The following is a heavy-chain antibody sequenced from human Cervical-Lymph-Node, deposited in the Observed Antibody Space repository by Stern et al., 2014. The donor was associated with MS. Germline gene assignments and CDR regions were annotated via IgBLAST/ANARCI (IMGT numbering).Heavy chain of an antibody. CDR3: AKDPRIYDSSGYLDA. V-gene: IGHV3-30*18. J-gene: IGHJ5*02. Sequence: VQSGRSLRLSCAASGFTFSLYDMHWVRQAPGKGLEWVAVISYDGDNKFYTDSVKGRFTISRDSSKSTLYLQLNSLRPEDTAIYYCAKDPRIYDSSGYLDAWGQGTLVTVSS. D-gene: IGHD3-22*01. CDR2: ISYDGDNK. CDR1: GFTFSLYD.